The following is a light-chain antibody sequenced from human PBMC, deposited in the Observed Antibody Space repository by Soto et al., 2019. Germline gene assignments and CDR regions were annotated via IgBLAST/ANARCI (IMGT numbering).Light chain of an antibody. J-gene: IGLJ2*01. CDR3: ASYTATTTVI. Sequence: QSVLAQPASVSGSPGQSITISCTGTSSDVGAYNYVSWYQHHPGKAPKLIISEVSNRPSGVSSRFSGSKSGNTASLTISGLQAEDEAHYYCASYTATTTVIFGGGTKVTVL. CDR1: SSDVGAYNY. V-gene: IGLV2-14*01. CDR2: EVS.